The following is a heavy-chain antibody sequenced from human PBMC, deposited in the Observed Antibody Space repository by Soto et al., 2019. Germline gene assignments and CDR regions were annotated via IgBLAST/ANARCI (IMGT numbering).Heavy chain of an antibody. Sequence: QVHLVQSGAEVKKPGASVKVSCKASGNTFTGYYMQWVRQAPGQGLEWMGWINPNSGGTNYAQKFQGRFTMTRATSISTAYMELSRLRSDATAVDYCARVGSSSVVGHFDYWGQGTLVTVSS. CDR3: ARVGSSSVVGHFDY. CDR2: INPNSGGT. CDR1: GNTFTGYY. V-gene: IGHV1-2*02. D-gene: IGHD6-6*01. J-gene: IGHJ4*02.